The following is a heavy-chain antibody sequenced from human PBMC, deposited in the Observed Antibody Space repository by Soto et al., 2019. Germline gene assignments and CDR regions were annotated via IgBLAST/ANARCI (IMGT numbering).Heavy chain of an antibody. V-gene: IGHV1-18*01. CDR2: VSAYNGNT. D-gene: IGHD7-27*01. CDR3: ARDWGGFDY. CDR1: GYTFTSYD. J-gene: IGHJ4*02. Sequence: QVQLVQSGAEVKKPGASVKVSCKSSGYTFTSYDITWVRQAPGQGLEWMGWVSAYNGNTNYAQKFKSRVSMTKDPSTSTVYMELRSLRSDETDMYYCARDWGGFDYWGQGTLVTVSS.